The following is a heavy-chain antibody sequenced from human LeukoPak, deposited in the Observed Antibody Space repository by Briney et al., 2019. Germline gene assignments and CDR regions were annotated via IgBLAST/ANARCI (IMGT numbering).Heavy chain of an antibody. V-gene: IGHV4-59*01. CDR1: NGSISHFY. J-gene: IGHJ4*02. D-gene: IGHD6-13*01. CDR3: AREVVAAAGTVDY. CDR2: IDYSGTT. Sequence: SETLSLTCTISNGSISHFYWNWIRQLPGKGLEWIGYIDYSGTTRYNPSLHSRVTISVDTSKSLFSLKVNSVTAADTAVYYCAREVVAAAGTVDYWGQGTLVTVSS.